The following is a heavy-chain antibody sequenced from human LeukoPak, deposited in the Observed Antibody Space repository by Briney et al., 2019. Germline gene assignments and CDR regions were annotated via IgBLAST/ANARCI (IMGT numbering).Heavy chain of an antibody. CDR1: GFTFSDCY. V-gene: IGHV3-11*01. Sequence: KTGGSLRLSCAASGFTFSDCYMTWLRQAPGKGLEWLSYISNSGSTVFYADSVKGRFTVSRDNAKRSLYLQIESLRDDDTAVYHCALGTINKDFYFGMDVWGQGTTVTVSS. D-gene: IGHD2-8*01. CDR2: ISNSGSTV. CDR3: ALGTINKDFYFGMDV. J-gene: IGHJ6*02.